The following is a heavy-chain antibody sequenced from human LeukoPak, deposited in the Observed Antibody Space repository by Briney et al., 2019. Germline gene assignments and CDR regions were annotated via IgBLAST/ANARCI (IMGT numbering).Heavy chain of an antibody. J-gene: IGHJ4*02. Sequence: GASVKVSCKASGYTFTSYAMNWVRQAPGQGLEWMGWISAYNGNTNYAQKLQGRVTMTTDTSTSTAYMELRSLRSDDTAVYYCARAYSSSWYRYWGQGTLVTVSS. V-gene: IGHV1-18*01. CDR2: ISAYNGNT. CDR1: GYTFTSYA. CDR3: ARAYSSSWYRY. D-gene: IGHD6-13*01.